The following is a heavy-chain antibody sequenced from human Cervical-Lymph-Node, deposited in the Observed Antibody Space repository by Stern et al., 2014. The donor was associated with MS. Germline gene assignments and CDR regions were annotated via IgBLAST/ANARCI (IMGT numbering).Heavy chain of an antibody. CDR3: AREKDYSGYGFGGTLDS. CDR1: GFTFGNYA. D-gene: IGHD3-16*01. J-gene: IGHJ4*02. CDR2: FSYDGDIK. Sequence: QVKLVESGGGVVQPGRSLRVSCAASGFTFGNYAMHWVRQGPGKGLDWVAFFSYDGDIKDYANAVKGRFTISRDNFKNTLILQMNSLRPEDTAVYYCAREKDYSGYGFGGTLDSWGQGTLVTVSS. V-gene: IGHV3-30-3*01.